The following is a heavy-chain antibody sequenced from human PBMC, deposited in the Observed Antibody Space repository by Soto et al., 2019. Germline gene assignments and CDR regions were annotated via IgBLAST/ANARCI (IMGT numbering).Heavy chain of an antibody. CDR3: AKEGPWREYDY. V-gene: IGHV3-23*01. CDR1: GFTFSSYA. CDR2: ISGGGDST. D-gene: IGHD5-12*01. Sequence: EVQLLESGGGLVQPGGSPRFSCAASGFTFSSYAMSWVRQAPGKGLQWVSAISGGGDSTYYADSVKGRFTISRDNPKNTLYLQMNSLRAEDRAVYYCAKEGPWREYDYWGQGTLVTVSS. J-gene: IGHJ4*02.